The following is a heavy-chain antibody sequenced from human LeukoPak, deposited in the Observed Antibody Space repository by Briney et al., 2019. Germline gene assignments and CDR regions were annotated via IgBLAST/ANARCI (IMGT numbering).Heavy chain of an antibody. CDR3: ARALTPGYCSGGTCSYFDY. D-gene: IGHD2-15*01. V-gene: IGHV4-59*01. CDR1: GGSIRSYY. CDR2: IYYSGST. Sequence: SETVSLTCTVSGGSIRSYYWSWIRQPPGKGLEWIGYIYYSGSTNSNPSLKSRVTISVDTSKNQFSLKVSSVTAADTAVYYCARALTPGYCSGGTCSYFDYWGQGTLVTVFS. J-gene: IGHJ4*02.